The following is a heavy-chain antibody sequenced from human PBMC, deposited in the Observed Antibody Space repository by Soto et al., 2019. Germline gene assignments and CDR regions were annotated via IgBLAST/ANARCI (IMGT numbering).Heavy chain of an antibody. D-gene: IGHD3-22*01. CDR2: MYFGGSF. V-gene: IGHV4-59*02. CDR3: ARSYYDTTGFAVDP. J-gene: IGHJ5*02. CDR1: GASVSSGY. Sequence: PSETLSLACTVSGASVSSGYWSWIRQPPGKGLEWIGFMYFGGSFNYNPSLTSRVTISVETSKNQFSMKVTSVTAADTAVYYCARSYYDTTGFAVDPWGQGALVTVSS.